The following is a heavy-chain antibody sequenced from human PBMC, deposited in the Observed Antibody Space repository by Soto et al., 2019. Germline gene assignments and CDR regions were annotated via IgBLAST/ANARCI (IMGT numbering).Heavy chain of an antibody. D-gene: IGHD5-18*01. J-gene: IGHJ5*02. V-gene: IGHV3-21*01. CDR2: ISSSSSYI. CDR1: GFTFSSYS. CDR3: ARDGAGYSINWFDP. Sequence: WGSLRLSCAASGFTFSSYSMNWVRQAPGKGLEWVSSISSSSSYIYYADSVKGRFTISRDNAKNSLYLQMNSLRAEDTAVYYCARDGAGYSINWFDPWGQGSLVTVSS.